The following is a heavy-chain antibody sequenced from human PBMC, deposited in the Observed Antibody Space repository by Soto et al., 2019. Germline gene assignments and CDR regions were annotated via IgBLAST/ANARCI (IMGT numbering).Heavy chain of an antibody. Sequence: GSLRLSCVASGFTFSSVWMNWVRQAPGKGLGWVGRIKTKSDGGPTDYAAPVKGRFTISRDDSKNTVYLQMNSLKTEDTALYYCTRNDAFDIWGQGTMVTVSS. CDR2: IKTKSDGGPT. V-gene: IGHV3-15*07. CDR3: TRNDAFDI. J-gene: IGHJ3*02. CDR1: GFTFSSVW.